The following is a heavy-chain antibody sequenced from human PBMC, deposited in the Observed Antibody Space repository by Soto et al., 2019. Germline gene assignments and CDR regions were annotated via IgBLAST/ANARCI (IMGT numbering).Heavy chain of an antibody. D-gene: IGHD3-22*01. CDR2: SNHSGST. Sequence: SETLSLTCAVYGGSFSGYYWTWIRQPPGKGLEWIGESNHSGSTKYNPSLKSRVTISVDTSKNQFSLKLSSVTAADTAMYYCAAALSSGYTSWGQGTLVPVSS. J-gene: IGHJ5*02. CDR3: AAALSSGYTS. V-gene: IGHV4-34*01. CDR1: GGSFSGYY.